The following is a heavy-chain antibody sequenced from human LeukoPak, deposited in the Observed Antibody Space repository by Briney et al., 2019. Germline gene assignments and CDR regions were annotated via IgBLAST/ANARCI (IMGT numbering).Heavy chain of an antibody. V-gene: IGHV3-74*01. CDR1: GSTFSSYW. Sequence: GGSLRLSCAPSGSTFSSYWMHWVRQAPGKGLVWVSRISSDGSSTTYADSVKGRFTISRDNAKNTLYLQMNSLRAEDTAVYYCARSYSGSYRVDYWGQGTLVTVSS. D-gene: IGHD1-26*01. J-gene: IGHJ4*02. CDR2: ISSDGSST. CDR3: ARSYSGSYRVDY.